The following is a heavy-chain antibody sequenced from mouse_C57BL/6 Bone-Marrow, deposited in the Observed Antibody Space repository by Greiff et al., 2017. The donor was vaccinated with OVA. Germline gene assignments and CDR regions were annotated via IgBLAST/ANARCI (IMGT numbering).Heavy chain of an antibody. D-gene: IGHD1-2*01. CDR3: ARHWVTAPHYYAMDY. CDR2: ISSGGSYT. Sequence: DVHLVESGGDLVKPGGSLKLSCAASGFTFSSYGMSWVRQTPDKRLEWVATISSGGSYTYYPDSVKGRFTISRDNAKNTLYLQMSSLKSEDTAMYYGARHWVTAPHYYAMDYWGQGTSVTVSS. CDR1: GFTFSSYG. V-gene: IGHV5-6*01. J-gene: IGHJ4*01.